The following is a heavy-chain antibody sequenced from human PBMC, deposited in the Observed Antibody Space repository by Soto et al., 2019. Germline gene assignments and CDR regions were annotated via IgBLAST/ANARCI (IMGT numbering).Heavy chain of an antibody. CDR1: GGSISSSIYY. J-gene: IGHJ6*02. V-gene: IGHV4-39*01. Sequence: QLQLQESGPGLVKPSETLSLTCTVSGGSISSSIYYWGWIRQPPGKGLEWIGTIYYSGNTYYSPSLKSGVTISVDTSKNQFCLKLSSVTAADTAVYYCARRSSCGSASCPYYYGLDVWGQGTTVTVSS. CDR3: ARRSSCGSASCPYYYGLDV. D-gene: IGHD2-2*01. CDR2: IYYSGNT.